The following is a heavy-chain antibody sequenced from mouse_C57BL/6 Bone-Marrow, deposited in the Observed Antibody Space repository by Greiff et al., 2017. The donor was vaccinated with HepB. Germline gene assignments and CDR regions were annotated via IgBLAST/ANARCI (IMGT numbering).Heavy chain of an antibody. D-gene: IGHD2-4*01. V-gene: IGHV14-4*01. CDR1: GFNIKDDY. J-gene: IGHJ3*01. CDR2: IDPENGDT. Sequence: EVQLQQSGAELVRPGASVKLSCIASGFNIKDDYMHWVKQRPEQGLEWIGWIDPENGDTEYASKFKGKATITADTSSNTAYLQLSSLTSEDTAVYYGTTSYDYDEFAYWGQGTLVTVSA. CDR3: TTSYDYDEFAY.